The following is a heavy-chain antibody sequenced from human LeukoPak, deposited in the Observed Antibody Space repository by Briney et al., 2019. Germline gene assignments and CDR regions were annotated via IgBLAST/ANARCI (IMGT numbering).Heavy chain of an antibody. V-gene: IGHV3-23*01. CDR2: IAGSDGFT. J-gene: IGHJ4*02. Sequence: PGGSLRLSCAASGFPFRSYSMNWVRQAPWKGLEWVSVIAGSDGFTQYADSLKGRFTISRDNSKNTVYLQMNRLRVEDTALYYCVRSLDYWGQGTLVTVSS. CDR3: VRSLDY. CDR1: GFPFRSYS.